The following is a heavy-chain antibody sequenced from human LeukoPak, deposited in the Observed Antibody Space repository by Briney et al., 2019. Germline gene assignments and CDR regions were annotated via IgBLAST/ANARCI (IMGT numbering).Heavy chain of an antibody. CDR3: ARDSSIDYGSGFVYDY. CDR1: GGSISSYY. J-gene: IGHJ4*02. Sequence: SETLSLTCTVSGGSISSYYWSWIRQPPGKGLEWIGYIYYSGSTNYNPSLKSRVTISVDTSKNQFSLKLSPVTAADTAVYYCARDSSIDYGSGFVYDYWGQGTLVTVSS. D-gene: IGHD3-10*01. CDR2: IYYSGST. V-gene: IGHV4-59*01.